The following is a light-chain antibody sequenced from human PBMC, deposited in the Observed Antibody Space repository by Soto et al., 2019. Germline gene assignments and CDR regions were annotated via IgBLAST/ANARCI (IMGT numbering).Light chain of an antibody. CDR2: DAS. CDR1: QSISSW. CDR3: QQYENYWT. V-gene: IGKV1-5*01. J-gene: IGKJ1*01. Sequence: IPLTHSPSTLSASFGHRVTINFRASQSISSWLAWYQQRPGKAPQLLIYDASTLESGVPSRFSGSGSGTEFTLTISNLQPDDIATYYCQQYENYWTFGQGTKVDI.